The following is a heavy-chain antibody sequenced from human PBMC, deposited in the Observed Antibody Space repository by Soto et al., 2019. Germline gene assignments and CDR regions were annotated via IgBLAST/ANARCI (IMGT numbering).Heavy chain of an antibody. V-gene: IGHV4-39*01. D-gene: IGHD3-22*01. CDR1: GGSISSISYY. J-gene: IGHJ4*02. Sequence: SETLSPTCTVPGGSISSISYYWGWIRKPPGRGLEWIGSIYYSGSTYYNPSLKSRVTISVDTSKYLFSLKLSSVTAADTAVYYCARAPRITMIVVPIQGYFDYWGQGTLVTASS. CDR2: IYYSGST. CDR3: ARAPRITMIVVPIQGYFDY.